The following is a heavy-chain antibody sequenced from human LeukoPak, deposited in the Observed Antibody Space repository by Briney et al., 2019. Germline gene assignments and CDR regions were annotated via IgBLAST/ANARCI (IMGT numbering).Heavy chain of an antibody. J-gene: IGHJ6*02. CDR3: AKVGHYYGMDV. Sequence: KSGGSLRLSCAASGFTFSSYSMNWVRQAPGKGLEWVSSISSSSSYIYYADSVKGRFTISRDNSKNTLYLQMNSLRAEDTAVYYCAKVGHYYGMDVWGQGTTVTVSS. V-gene: IGHV3-21*04. CDR1: GFTFSSYS. CDR2: ISSSSSYI.